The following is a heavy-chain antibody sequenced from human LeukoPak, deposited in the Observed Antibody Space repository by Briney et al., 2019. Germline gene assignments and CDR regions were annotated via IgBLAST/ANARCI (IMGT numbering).Heavy chain of an antibody. V-gene: IGHV3-74*01. D-gene: IGHD3-9*01. J-gene: IGHJ4*02. CDR2: INSDGSST. CDR3: AKDLILTGYYWAYYFDY. Sequence: PGGSLRLSCAASGFTFSSYWMHWVRQAPGKGLVWVSRINSDGSSTSYADSVKGRFTISRDNAKNTLYLQMNSLRAEDTAVYYCAKDLILTGYYWAYYFDYWGQGTLVTVSS. CDR1: GFTFSSYW.